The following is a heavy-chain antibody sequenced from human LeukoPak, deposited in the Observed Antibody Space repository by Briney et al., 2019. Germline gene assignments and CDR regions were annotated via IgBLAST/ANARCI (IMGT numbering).Heavy chain of an antibody. Sequence: SETPSLTCTVSGGPLSTYYWSWIRQSPGKGLEWIGSIYYSGSTNYNPSLKSRVTISVDTSKNQFSLELSSVTAADTAVYYCAVNLTKHTFDIWGQGTMVTVSS. V-gene: IGHV4-59*08. CDR3: AVNLTKHTFDI. CDR1: GGPLSTYY. J-gene: IGHJ3*02. D-gene: IGHD1-1*01. CDR2: IYYSGST.